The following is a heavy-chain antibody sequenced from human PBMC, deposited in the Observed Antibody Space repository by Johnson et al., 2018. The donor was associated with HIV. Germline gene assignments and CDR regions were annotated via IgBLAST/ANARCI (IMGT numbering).Heavy chain of an antibody. Sequence: QVQLVESGGGVVQPGRSLRLSCAGSGFTFSAFGLHWVRQAPGKGLEWVALISYDGSNKFYADSVKGRFTISRDNSKNTLYLQMNSLRAEDTAVYYCAKGPWDLPHAFNIWGRGTMVIVSS. D-gene: IGHD1-26*01. V-gene: IGHV3-30*18. CDR2: ISYDGSNK. J-gene: IGHJ3*02. CDR1: GFTFSAFG. CDR3: AKGPWDLPHAFNI.